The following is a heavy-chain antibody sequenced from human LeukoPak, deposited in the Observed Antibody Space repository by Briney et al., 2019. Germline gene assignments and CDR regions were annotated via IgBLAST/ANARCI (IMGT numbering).Heavy chain of an antibody. D-gene: IGHD3-22*01. CDR2: ISWNSGSI. CDR1: GFTFDDYA. V-gene: IGHV3-9*03. CDR3: AKARGYYYDSSVAFDI. J-gene: IGHJ3*02. Sequence: PGRSLRLSCAASGFTFDDYAMHWVRQAPGKGLEWVSGISWNSGSIGYADSVKGRFTISRDNAKNSLYLQMNSLRAEDMALYYCAKARGYYYDSSVAFDIWGQGTMVTVSS.